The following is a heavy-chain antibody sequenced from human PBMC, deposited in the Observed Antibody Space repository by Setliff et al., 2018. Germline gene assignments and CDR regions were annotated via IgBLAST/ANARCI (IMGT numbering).Heavy chain of an antibody. CDR2: INPDGSEK. CDR3: FGAGTCSY. CDR1: GFTYNDCW. J-gene: IGHJ4*02. D-gene: IGHD3-10*01. Sequence: GGSLRLSCGASGFTYNDCWVSWVRQAPGKGLEWLASINPDGSEKYYVDSVKGRFTISRDNAKNSLSLQMNSLRTEDTAVYYCFGAGTCSYWGQGTLVTVSS. V-gene: IGHV3-7*01.